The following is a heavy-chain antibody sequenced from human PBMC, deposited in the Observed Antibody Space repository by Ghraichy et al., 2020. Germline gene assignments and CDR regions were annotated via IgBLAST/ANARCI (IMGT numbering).Heavy chain of an antibody. Sequence: SQTLSLTCTVSGGSISSSSYYWGWIRQPPGKGLEWIGSIYYSGSTYYNPSLKSRVTISVDTSKNQFSLKLSSVTAADTAVYYCARRDSGYKVYYFDYWGQGTLVTVSS. D-gene: IGHD5-12*01. CDR2: IYYSGST. CDR3: ARRDSGYKVYYFDY. V-gene: IGHV4-39*01. CDR1: GGSISSSSYY. J-gene: IGHJ4*02.